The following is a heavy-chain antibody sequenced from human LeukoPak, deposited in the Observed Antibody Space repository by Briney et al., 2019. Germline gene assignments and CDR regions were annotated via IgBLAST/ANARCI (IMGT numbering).Heavy chain of an antibody. D-gene: IGHD3-10*01. CDR2: IYSSGRT. CDR1: GGSIRGYY. J-gene: IGHJ6*03. CDR3: ARVFDSGSQAYFYYMVV. V-gene: IGHV4-59*01. Sequence: SETLSLTCNVSGGSIRGYYWGWIRQPPGKGLEWIGSIYSSGRTNYNPSLKSRVTMSGDTSKNQFSLKVSSVTAADTAVYYCARVFDSGSQAYFYYMVVWGKGATVTIFS.